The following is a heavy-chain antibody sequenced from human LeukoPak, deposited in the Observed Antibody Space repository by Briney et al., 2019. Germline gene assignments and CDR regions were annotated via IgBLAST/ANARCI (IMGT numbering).Heavy chain of an antibody. Sequence: GSLRLSCAASGLTFSSYGMHWVRQAPGKGLEWVAFIRYDGSNKYYADSVKGRFTISRDNSKSTLYLQMNSLRAEDTAVYYCAKDSTAAGTGSWFDPWGQGTLVTVSS. CDR3: AKDSTAAGTGSWFDP. D-gene: IGHD6-13*01. CDR2: IRYDGSNK. V-gene: IGHV3-30*02. J-gene: IGHJ5*02. CDR1: GLTFSSYG.